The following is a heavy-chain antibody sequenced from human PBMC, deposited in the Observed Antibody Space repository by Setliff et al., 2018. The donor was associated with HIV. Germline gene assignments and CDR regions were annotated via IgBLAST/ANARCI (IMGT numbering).Heavy chain of an antibody. CDR2: INHSGST. Sequence: LSLTCAVYGGSFSGYYWSWIRQPPGKGLEWIGEINHSGSTNYNPSLKSRVTISVDTSKNQFSLKLSSVTAADTAVYYCARGAVATYYNFWSGLKGAFDIWGQGTMVT. CDR1: GGSFSGYY. J-gene: IGHJ3*02. V-gene: IGHV4-34*01. CDR3: ARGAVATYYNFWSGLKGAFDI. D-gene: IGHD3-3*01.